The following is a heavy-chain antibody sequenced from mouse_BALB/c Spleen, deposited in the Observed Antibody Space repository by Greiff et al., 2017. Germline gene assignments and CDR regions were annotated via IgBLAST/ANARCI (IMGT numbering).Heavy chain of an antibody. D-gene: IGHD1-1*01. V-gene: IGHV4-1*02. CDR1: GFDFSSYW. Sequence: EVKLMESGGGLVQPGGSLKLSCAASGFDFSSYWMSWVRQAPGKGLEWIGEINPDSSTINYTPSLKDKFIISRDNAKKTLYLQMSKVRSEDTALYYYATAPYYDGSSCWYFDVWGAGTTVTVSS. J-gene: IGHJ1*01. CDR2: INPDSSTI. CDR3: ATAPYYDGSSCWYFDV.